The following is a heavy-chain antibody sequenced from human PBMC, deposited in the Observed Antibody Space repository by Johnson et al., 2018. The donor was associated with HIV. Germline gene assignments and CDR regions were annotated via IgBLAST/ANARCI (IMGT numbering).Heavy chain of an antibody. CDR1: GFTFSGYW. V-gene: IGHV3-7*01. Sequence: VQLVESGGGLVRPGESLRLSCVASGFTFSGYWMSWVRQAPGRGLEWVANIKQDGSEKFYVDSVKGRFTISRDNAENSLYLQMNSLRAEDTAVYYCARANYYHNWGQGTMVTVSS. CDR2: IKQDGSEK. CDR3: ARANYYHN. D-gene: IGHD3-10*01. J-gene: IGHJ3*02.